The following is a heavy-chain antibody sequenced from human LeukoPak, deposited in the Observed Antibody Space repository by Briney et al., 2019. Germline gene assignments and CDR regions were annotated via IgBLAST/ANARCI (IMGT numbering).Heavy chain of an antibody. CDR1: GFTFSGYT. V-gene: IGHV3-23*01. Sequence: PGGSLRLSCAASGFTFSGYTMSWVRQAPGKGLEWVSAISGSGGSTSSADSVKGWFTISRDNSKNTLYLQMNSLRAEDTAVYYCVKRDSSGSLPRLFDYWGQGTLVTVSS. D-gene: IGHD6-19*01. CDR3: VKRDSSGSLPRLFDY. J-gene: IGHJ4*02. CDR2: ISGSGGST.